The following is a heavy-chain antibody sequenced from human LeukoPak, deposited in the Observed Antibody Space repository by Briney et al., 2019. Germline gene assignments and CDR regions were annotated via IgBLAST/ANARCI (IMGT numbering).Heavy chain of an antibody. D-gene: IGHD2-2*01. J-gene: IGHJ6*02. Sequence: SGGSLRLSCAASGFTFSSYSMNWVRQAPGKGLEWVSSISSNNSYIYYADSVKDRFTISRDNAKNSLYLQMNSLRAEDTAVYYCARDGIVVVPAAIGYYYHGMDVWGQGTTVTVSS. CDR2: ISSNNSYI. CDR1: GFTFSSYS. V-gene: IGHV3-21*01. CDR3: ARDGIVVVPAAIGYYYHGMDV.